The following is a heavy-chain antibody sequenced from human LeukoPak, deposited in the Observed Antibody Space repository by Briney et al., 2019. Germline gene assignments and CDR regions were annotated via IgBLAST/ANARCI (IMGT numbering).Heavy chain of an antibody. CDR2: IYYSGST. J-gene: IGHJ5*02. D-gene: IGHD3-3*01. CDR1: GGSISSYY. V-gene: IGHV4-59*01. CDR3: ARDLEVTIFGVSKGFDP. Sequence: SETLSLTCTVSGGSISSYYWSWIRQPPGKGLEWIGYIYYSGSTNYNPSLKSRVTISVDTSKNQFSLKLSSVTAADTAVYYCARDLEVTIFGVSKGFDPWGQGTLVTVSS.